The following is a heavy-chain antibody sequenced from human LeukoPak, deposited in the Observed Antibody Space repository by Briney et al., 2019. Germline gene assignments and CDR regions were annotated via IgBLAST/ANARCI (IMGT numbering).Heavy chain of an antibody. CDR2: IYHTGST. CDR3: ASRKLGNDY. D-gene: IGHD7-27*01. Sequence: PSETLSLTCTISGGSVSDYYWSWIRQSPGKGLEWIGYIYHTGSTSYSPSLKSRVTISADTSQNQFSLKLSSVTATDTAVYYCASRKLGNDYWGQGTLVTVSS. J-gene: IGHJ4*02. V-gene: IGHV4-59*02. CDR1: GGSVSDYY.